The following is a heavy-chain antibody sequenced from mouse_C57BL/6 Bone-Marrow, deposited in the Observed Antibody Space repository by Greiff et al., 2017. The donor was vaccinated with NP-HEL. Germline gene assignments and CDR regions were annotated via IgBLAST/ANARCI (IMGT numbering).Heavy chain of an antibody. CDR1: GFTFSSYG. D-gene: IGHD2-5*01. Sequence: DVQLVESGGDLVKPGGSLKLSCAASGFTFSSYGMSWVRQTPDKRLEWVATISSGGSYTYYPDSVKGRFTISRDNAKNTLYLQMSSLKSEDTAMYYCARQNSNAWFAYWGQGTLVTVSA. J-gene: IGHJ3*01. CDR3: ARQNSNAWFAY. CDR2: ISSGGSYT. V-gene: IGHV5-6*01.